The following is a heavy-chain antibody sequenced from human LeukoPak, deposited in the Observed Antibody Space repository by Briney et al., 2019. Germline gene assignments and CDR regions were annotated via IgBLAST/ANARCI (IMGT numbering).Heavy chain of an antibody. D-gene: IGHD2-15*01. J-gene: IGHJ6*03. CDR1: GFTFSTYN. CDR2: INHSGST. CDR3: ARALIVGAHMDV. Sequence: PGGSLRLSCAASGFTFSTYNMNWVRQPPGKGLEWIGEINHSGSTNYNPSLKSRVTISVDTSKNQFSLKLSSVTAADTAVYYCARALIVGAHMDVWGKGTTVTVSS. V-gene: IGHV4-34*01.